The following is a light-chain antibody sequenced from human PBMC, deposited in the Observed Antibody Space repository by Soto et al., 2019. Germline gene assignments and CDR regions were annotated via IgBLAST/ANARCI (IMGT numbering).Light chain of an antibody. CDR2: DAS. Sequence: IQMTQSPSTLSASVEDTVTITCRASQTISVSLAWYQQKPGKAPNLLIYDASTLQGGVPSRFSGRRTGTEFTLTVTSLQPEDFATYFCQQYDKYSTFGHGTKVDIK. V-gene: IGKV1-5*01. CDR3: QQYDKYST. J-gene: IGKJ1*01. CDR1: QTISVS.